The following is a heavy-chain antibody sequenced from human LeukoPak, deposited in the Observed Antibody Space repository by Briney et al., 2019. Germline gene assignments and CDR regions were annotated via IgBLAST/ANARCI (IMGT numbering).Heavy chain of an antibody. J-gene: IGHJ4*02. CDR2: IYTSGTT. CDR1: GGSMSSDNYF. Sequence: SQTLSLTCTVSGGSMSSDNYFWSWIRQPAGKGLEWIGRIYTSGTTNYNPSLKSRVTMSVDTYKSQFSLRLSSVTAADTAVYYCARGLHTINFDYWGQGTLVTVSS. CDR3: ARGLHTINFDY. D-gene: IGHD4-11*01. V-gene: IGHV4-61*02.